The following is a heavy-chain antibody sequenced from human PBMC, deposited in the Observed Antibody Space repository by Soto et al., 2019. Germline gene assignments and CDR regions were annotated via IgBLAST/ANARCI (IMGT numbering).Heavy chain of an antibody. Sequence: SETLSLTCTVSGGSISSYYWSWIRQPPGKGLEWIGYIYYSGSTNYNPSLKSRVTISVDTSKNQFSLRLSSVTAADTAVYYCARYYYEIGAFDIWGQGTMVTVSS. CDR1: GGSISSYY. CDR2: IYYSGST. D-gene: IGHD3-22*01. J-gene: IGHJ3*02. CDR3: ARYYYEIGAFDI. V-gene: IGHV4-59*01.